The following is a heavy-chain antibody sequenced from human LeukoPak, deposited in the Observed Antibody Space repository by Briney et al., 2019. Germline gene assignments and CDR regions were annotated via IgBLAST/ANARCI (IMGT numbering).Heavy chain of an antibody. CDR3: ARLVCSSANCYPPSHFDF. D-gene: IGHD2-2*01. V-gene: IGHV4-30-4*01. Sequence: PSETLSLTCNVSGGSISSGDSCWSWIRQPPGKGLEWIGHIHYKGSPFYNPSLKSRLNISVHTSKNQMPLRLSSVTAADTPVYYCARLVCSSANCYPPSHFDFWGQGTLVTVSS. J-gene: IGHJ4*02. CDR2: IHYKGSP. CDR1: GGSISSGDSC.